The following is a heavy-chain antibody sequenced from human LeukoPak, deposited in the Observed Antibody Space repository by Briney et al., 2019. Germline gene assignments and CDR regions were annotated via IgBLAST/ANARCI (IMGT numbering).Heavy chain of an antibody. CDR3: AKDFYRLGEFDAFGN. Sequence: PGRSLRLSCAASGFTFDDYAMHWVRQAPGKGLEWVSGISWNSGRIGYADSVKGRFTISRDNAKNSLYLQMNSLSVEDTALYYCAKDFYRLGEFDAFGNWGQGTMVTVSS. J-gene: IGHJ3*02. CDR1: GFTFDDYA. V-gene: IGHV3-9*01. D-gene: IGHD3-16*01. CDR2: ISWNSGRI.